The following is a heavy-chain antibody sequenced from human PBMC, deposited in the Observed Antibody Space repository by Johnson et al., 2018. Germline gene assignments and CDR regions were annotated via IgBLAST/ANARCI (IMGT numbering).Heavy chain of an antibody. CDR2: ISWNSANI. D-gene: IGHD2-15*01. V-gene: IGHV3-9*01. Sequence: VRLGQSGGGLVQHSRSLRLSCAASGFILDDYAMHWVRPTPGQGLEWGSGISWNSANIGYSDSVKGRFTISRENAMTPLYLQMNSLGTEDTALYYCARDGGYCTGDSCYSIPMDVWGKGTTVTVSS. J-gene: IGHJ6*03. CDR3: ARDGGYCTGDSCYSIPMDV. CDR1: GFILDDYA.